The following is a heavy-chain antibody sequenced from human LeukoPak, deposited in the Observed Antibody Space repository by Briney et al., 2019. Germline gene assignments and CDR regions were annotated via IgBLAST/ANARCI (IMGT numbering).Heavy chain of an antibody. CDR1: GGTFSSYA. D-gene: IGHD6-13*01. CDR2: IIPIFGTP. CDR3: ARGGIAAAGTGDWFDP. J-gene: IGHJ5*02. Sequence: SVKVSCKASGGTFSSYAISWVRQAPGQGLEWMGGIIPIFGTPNYAQKFQGRVTITADESTSTAYMELSSLRSEDTAVYYCARGGIAAAGTGDWFDPWGQGTLVTVSS. V-gene: IGHV1-69*13.